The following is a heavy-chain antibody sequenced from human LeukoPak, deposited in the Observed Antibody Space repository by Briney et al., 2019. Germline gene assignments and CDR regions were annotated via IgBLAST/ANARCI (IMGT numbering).Heavy chain of an antibody. CDR2: INHSGST. CDR3: ARRSYDSGSYYLGWYFDY. Sequence: SETLPLTCAVYGGSFSGYHWNWIRQPPGKGLEWIGEINHSGSTNYNPSLKSRVTISVDTSKNQFSLKLTSVTAADTAVYYCARRSYDSGSYYLGWYFDYWGQGTLVTVSS. V-gene: IGHV4-34*01. CDR1: GGSFSGYH. D-gene: IGHD3-10*01. J-gene: IGHJ4*02.